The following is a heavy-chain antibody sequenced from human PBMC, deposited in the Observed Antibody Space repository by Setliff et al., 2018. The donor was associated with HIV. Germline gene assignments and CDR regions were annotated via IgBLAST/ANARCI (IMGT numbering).Heavy chain of an antibody. CDR2: IDPNNGVT. CDR3: ASMGYFGESYFQF. CDR1: GYMFTAYH. D-gene: IGHD3-10*01. Sequence: SVKVSCKASGYMFTAYHVHWVRRAPGRGLEWMGNIDPNNGVTRSARNFQGRVTMTRDTSISTAYMELSGLTSDDTAVYYCASMGYFGESYFQFWGQGTLVTVSS. V-gene: IGHV1-2*02. J-gene: IGHJ1*01.